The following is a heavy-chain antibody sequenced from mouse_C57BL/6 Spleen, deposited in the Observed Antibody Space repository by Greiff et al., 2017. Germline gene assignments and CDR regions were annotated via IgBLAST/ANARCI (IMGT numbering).Heavy chain of an antibody. J-gene: IGHJ4*01. CDR1: GFSLTSSG. CDR3: AKRRLTGRGAMDY. D-gene: IGHD4-1*01. CDR2: IWGGGST. V-gene: IGHV2-9*01. Sequence: VQLQESGPGLVAPSQSLSITCTVSGFSLTSSGVDWVRQPPGKGLEWLGVIWGGGSTNYNSALMSRLNISKDNSKSQVFLKMNSLQTDDTAMYYCAKRRLTGRGAMDYWGQGTSVTVSS.